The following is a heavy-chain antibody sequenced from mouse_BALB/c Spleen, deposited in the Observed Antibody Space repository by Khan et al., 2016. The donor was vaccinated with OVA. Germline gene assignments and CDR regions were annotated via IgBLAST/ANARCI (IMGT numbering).Heavy chain of an antibody. CDR3: ARSKKIVATYFDY. J-gene: IGHJ2*01. CDR1: GYTFTSYW. V-gene: IGHV1S81*02. CDR2: TNPTNGRT. Sequence: QVQLKQSGAELVKAGASVKMSCKASGYTFTSYWMHWVKQRLGQGLEWFAETNPTNGRTYYNEKFKSKATLTVDKSSSTAYMLLSGPTFEDSAGYYCARSKKIVATYFDYWGQGTTLSVSS. D-gene: IGHD1-1*01.